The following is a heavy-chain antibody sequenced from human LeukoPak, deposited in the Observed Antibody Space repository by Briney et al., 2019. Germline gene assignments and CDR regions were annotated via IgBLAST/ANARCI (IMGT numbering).Heavy chain of an antibody. J-gene: IGHJ4*02. CDR2: MYYSGST. Sequence: PSETLSLTCTVSGGXISSSRYYWGWIRQPPGKGLEWFGSMYYSGSTYYNPSLKSRVTISVDTSKNQFSLKLSSVTAADTAVYYCASLRDGYNFDYWGQGTLVTVSS. CDR1: GGXISSSRYY. CDR3: ASLRDGYNFDY. D-gene: IGHD5-24*01. V-gene: IGHV4-39*01.